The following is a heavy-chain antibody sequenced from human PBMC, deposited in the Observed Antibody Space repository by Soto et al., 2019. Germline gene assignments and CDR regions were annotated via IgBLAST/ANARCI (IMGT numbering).Heavy chain of an antibody. D-gene: IGHD2-21*02. CDR2: ISGSSSSI. CDR3: EIDPFGGGDSDWFDP. Sequence: EVQLVESGGGLVKPGGSLRLSCATSGFTFIRSAMNWVRQAPGKGLEWVSCISGSSSSIYYADSVNGRFTISRDNAKNSLYLQMNSLRAEDTAVYYCEIDPFGGGDSDWFDPWGHGTLVTVSS. CDR1: GFTFIRSA. J-gene: IGHJ5*02. V-gene: IGHV3-21*04.